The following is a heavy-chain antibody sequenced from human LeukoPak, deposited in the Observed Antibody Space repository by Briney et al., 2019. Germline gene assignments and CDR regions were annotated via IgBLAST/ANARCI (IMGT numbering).Heavy chain of an antibody. J-gene: IGHJ6*02. CDR2: ISYDGSNK. CDR3: ARDRAAGPYYYYGMDV. V-gene: IGHV3-30-3*01. CDR1: GFTFSSYA. Sequence: GGSLRLSCAASGFTFSSYAMHWVRQAPGKGLEGVAVISYDGSNKYYADSVKGRFTISRDNSKNTLYLQMNSLRAEDTAVYYCARDRAAGPYYYYGMDVWGQGTTVTVSS. D-gene: IGHD6-13*01.